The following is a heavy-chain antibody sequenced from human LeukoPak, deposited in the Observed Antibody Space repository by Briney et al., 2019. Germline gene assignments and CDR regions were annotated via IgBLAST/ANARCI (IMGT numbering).Heavy chain of an antibody. V-gene: IGHV3-33*08. CDR3: ARVPHRYYYYMDV. J-gene: IGHJ6*03. Sequence: GGSLRLSCAASGFTFSSYGIHWVRQAPGKGLEWVAVISFDGTIKYYADSVKGRFTSSRDNSKNTLYLQMNSLRAEDTAVYYCARVPHRYYYYMDVWGKGTTVTVSS. CDR1: GFTFSSYG. CDR2: ISFDGTIK.